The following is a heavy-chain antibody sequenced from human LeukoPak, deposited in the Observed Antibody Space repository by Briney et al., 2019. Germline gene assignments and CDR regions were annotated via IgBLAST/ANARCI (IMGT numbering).Heavy chain of an antibody. CDR1: GFTFSSYG. CDR2: IWYDGSNK. J-gene: IGHJ4*02. V-gene: IGHV3-33*01. Sequence: GRSLRLSCAASGFTFSSYGMHWVRQAPGKGLEWVAVIWYDGSNKYYADSVKSRFTISRDNSKNTLYLQMHSMRPQDTTVSYRTRGAEMFPFDYWGQGTLVTVYS. CDR3: TRGAEMFPFDY. D-gene: IGHD3-10*02.